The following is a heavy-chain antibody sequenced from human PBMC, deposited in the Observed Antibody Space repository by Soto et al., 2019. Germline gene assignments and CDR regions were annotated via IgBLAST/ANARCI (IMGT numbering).Heavy chain of an antibody. J-gene: IGHJ6*02. CDR1: GYSFTSYW. CDR2: MYPGDSDL. D-gene: IGHD6-19*01. Sequence: GESLKISCKGSGYSFTSYWIGWVRQMPWKGLEWMGSMYPGDSDLRYSPSFQGQVTISVDRAISTAYLQWSNLKASDTAMYYCARQPANGQSLLWGQGTTVTVSS. V-gene: IGHV5-51*01. CDR3: ARQPANGQSLL.